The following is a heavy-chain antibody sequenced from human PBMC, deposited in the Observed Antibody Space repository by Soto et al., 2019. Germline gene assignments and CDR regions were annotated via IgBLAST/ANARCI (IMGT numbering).Heavy chain of an antibody. CDR1: GGSFSGYY. CDR3: AGMSAAAASAGYYMDV. J-gene: IGHJ6*03. D-gene: IGHD6-13*01. CDR2: IYYSGST. V-gene: IGHV4-34*01. Sequence: SETLSLTCAVYGGSFSGYYWSWIRQPPGKGLEWIGSIYYSGSTYYNPSLKSRVTISVDTSKTQFSLKLSSVTAADTAVYYCAGMSAAAASAGYYMDVWGKGTTVTVSS.